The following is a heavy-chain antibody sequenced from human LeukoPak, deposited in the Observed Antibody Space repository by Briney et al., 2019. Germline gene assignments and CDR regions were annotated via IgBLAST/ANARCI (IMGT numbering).Heavy chain of an antibody. CDR1: GFTFSSYA. CDR2: IIYSGGAT. CDR3: AKDGLYYDGSEHVYYFDS. J-gene: IGHJ4*02. Sequence: GGSLRLSCEASGFTFSSYAMSWVRQGPGTGLEFVASIIYSGGATYYADSVKGRFTISRDNSKNTLYLQMNSLRAEDTALYYCAKDGLYYDGSEHVYYFDSWGQGTLVTVSS. V-gene: IGHV3-23*01. D-gene: IGHD3-22*01.